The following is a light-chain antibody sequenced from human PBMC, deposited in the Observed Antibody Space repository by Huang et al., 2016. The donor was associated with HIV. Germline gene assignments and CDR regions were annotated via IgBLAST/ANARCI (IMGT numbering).Light chain of an antibody. V-gene: IGKV4-1*01. CDR1: QSVYASSTSKDY. Sequence: DIIMSQSPESLTVSLGERVTLNCRSSQSVYASSTSKDYMAWFQQKPGQPPKLLLFWASSREVGVPDRFSGSGSGTHFTLTIANLQPEDAEIYYCQQYYSFPQTFGQGTRV. CDR2: WAS. J-gene: IGKJ1*01. CDR3: QQYYSFPQT.